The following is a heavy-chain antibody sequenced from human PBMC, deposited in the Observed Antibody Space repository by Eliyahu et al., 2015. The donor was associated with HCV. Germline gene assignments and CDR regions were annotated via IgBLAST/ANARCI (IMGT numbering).Heavy chain of an antibody. Sequence: QVQLVQSGAEVKKPGAAVXVACKASGYPFSVYFLHWVRQAPRQGLEWMGGINPMGGRTFYAQKFQGRVTMTRDTSTTTVYMDLNNLTSDDTAVYYCARIEGISGTPFDLWGQGTLVTVSS. CDR2: INPMGGRT. V-gene: IGHV1-46*01. CDR1: GYPFSVYF. CDR3: ARIEGISGTPFDL. J-gene: IGHJ4*02. D-gene: IGHD1-7*01.